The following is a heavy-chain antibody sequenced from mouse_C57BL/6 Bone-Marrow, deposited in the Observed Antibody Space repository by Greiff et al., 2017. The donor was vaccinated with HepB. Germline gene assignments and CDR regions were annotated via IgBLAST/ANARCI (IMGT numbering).Heavy chain of an antibody. V-gene: IGHV1-50*01. J-gene: IGHJ1*03. CDR2: IDPSDSYT. CDR1: GYTFTSYW. Sequence: QVQLQQPGAELVKPGASVKLSCKASGYTFTSYWMQWVKQRPGQGLEWIGEIDPSDSYTNYNQKFKGKATLTVDKSSSTAYMQLSSLTSEDSAVYYCAPRGGYFDVWGTGTTVTVSS. CDR3: APRGGYFDV.